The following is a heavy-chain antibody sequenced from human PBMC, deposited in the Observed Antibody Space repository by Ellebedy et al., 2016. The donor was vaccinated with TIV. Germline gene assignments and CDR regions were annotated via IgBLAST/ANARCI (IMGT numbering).Heavy chain of an antibody. D-gene: IGHD2-15*01. CDR3: AGLFYCSVGGCTNSDDGLDV. CDR2: IYTIGST. V-gene: IGHV4-4*07. CDR1: GGPISGSY. Sequence: MPSETLSLTCTVPGGPISGSYWSWIRQSAGKGRTWIGRIYTIGSTTYHPSLKSRVSLSVDATQNQFSMRLRSVTAADTAVYYCAGLFYCSVGGCTNSDDGLDVWGQGTTVTVSS. J-gene: IGHJ6*02.